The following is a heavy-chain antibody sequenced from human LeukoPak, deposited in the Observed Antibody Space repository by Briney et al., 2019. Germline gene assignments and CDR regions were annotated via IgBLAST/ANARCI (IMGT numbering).Heavy chain of an antibody. CDR3: ARGGNIRWFDP. CDR2: IYYSGST. J-gene: IGHJ5*02. Sequence: SETLSLTCTVSGGSISSSSYYWGWIRQPPGKVLEWIGSIYYSGSTYYNPSLKSRVTISVDTSKNQFSLKLSSVTAADTAVYSCARGGNIRWFDPWGQGTLVTVSS. D-gene: IGHD2/OR15-2a*01. V-gene: IGHV4-39*07. CDR1: GGSISSSSYY.